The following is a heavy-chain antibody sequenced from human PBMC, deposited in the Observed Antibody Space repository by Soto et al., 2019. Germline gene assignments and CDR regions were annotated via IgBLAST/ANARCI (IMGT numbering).Heavy chain of an antibody. CDR1: GFTFSGYE. D-gene: IGHD2-21*01. V-gene: IGHV3-48*03. Sequence: RLSCAASGFTFSGYEMNWVRQAPGQGLEWVSYISSSGTTIYYAESVKGRFTISRDNAKNSLYLQMNSLRAEDTAVYYCARGSYYGGTLEYWGQGTLVTVSS. CDR2: ISSSGTTI. CDR3: ARGSYYGGTLEY. J-gene: IGHJ4*02.